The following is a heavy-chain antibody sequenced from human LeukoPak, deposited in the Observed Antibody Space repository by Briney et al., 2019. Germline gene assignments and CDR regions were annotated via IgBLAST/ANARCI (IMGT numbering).Heavy chain of an antibody. CDR3: ARLGSYHGF. J-gene: IGHJ4*02. CDR1: GASISNYY. D-gene: IGHD1-26*01. Sequence: SETLSLTCTVSGASISNYYWSWIRQTPEKGLEWMGHIHTSRDSRYYPSLESRLTLSIDTSRNRLSLKLTAVTAADTAVYFCARLGSYHGFWGQGALVTVSS. V-gene: IGHV4-4*09. CDR2: IHTSRDS.